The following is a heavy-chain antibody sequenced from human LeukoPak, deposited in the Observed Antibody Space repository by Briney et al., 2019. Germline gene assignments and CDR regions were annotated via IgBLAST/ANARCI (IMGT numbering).Heavy chain of an antibody. CDR2: ITSSSIYK. CDR1: GFTFSRYN. V-gene: IGHV3-21*01. CDR3: ARDGITMRILEY. D-gene: IGHD3-10*01. Sequence: GGPLRLSCATSGFTFSRYNMNWVRQAPGKGLEWVSSITSSSIYKYYADSMKGRFSISRDNAKNSLYLQMHSLRAEDTAVYYCARDGITMRILEYWGQGTLVTVSS. J-gene: IGHJ4*02.